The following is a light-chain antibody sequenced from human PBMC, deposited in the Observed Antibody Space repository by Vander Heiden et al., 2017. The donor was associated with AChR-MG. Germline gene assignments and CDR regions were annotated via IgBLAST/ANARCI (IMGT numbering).Light chain of an antibody. Sequence: DFVMTQSPLSLPVTPGEPATISCRCSQSLLYSNGYNYLDWYLQKPGQSPQILIYLGSNRAPGVPDRFSGSGSGTDFTLKISRVEAEDVWVYYCMQTLQAPLTFGQGTKLEI. CDR2: LGS. V-gene: IGKV2-28*01. CDR1: QSLLYSNGYNY. CDR3: MQTLQAPLT. J-gene: IGKJ2*01.